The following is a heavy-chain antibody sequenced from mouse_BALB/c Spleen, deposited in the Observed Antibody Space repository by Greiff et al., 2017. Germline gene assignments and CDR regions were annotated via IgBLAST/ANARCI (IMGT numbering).Heavy chain of an antibody. V-gene: IGHV5-17*02. CDR1: GFTFSSFG. D-gene: IGHD2-14*01. Sequence: EVQVVESGGGLVQPGGSRKLSCAASGFTFSSFGMHWVRQAPEKGLEWVAYISSGSSTIYYADTVKGRFTISRDNPKNTLFLQMTSLRSEDTAMYYCARSYYRYDMDYWGQGTSVTVSS. CDR2: ISSGSSTI. CDR3: ARSYYRYDMDY. J-gene: IGHJ4*01.